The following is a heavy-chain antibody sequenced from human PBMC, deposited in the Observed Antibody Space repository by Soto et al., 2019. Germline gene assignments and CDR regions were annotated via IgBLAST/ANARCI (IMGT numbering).Heavy chain of an antibody. V-gene: IGHV2-70*01. CDR1: GFSLSTSGMC. Sequence: GSGPTLVNPTQTLTLTCTFSGFSLSTSGMCVSWIRQPPGKALEWLALIDWDDDKYYSTSLKTRLTISKDTSRNQVVLTMTNMDPVDTATYYCARARAYGHHYYYYGMDVWGQGTTVTVSS. J-gene: IGHJ6*02. D-gene: IGHD2-21*01. CDR2: IDWDDDK. CDR3: ARARAYGHHYYYYGMDV.